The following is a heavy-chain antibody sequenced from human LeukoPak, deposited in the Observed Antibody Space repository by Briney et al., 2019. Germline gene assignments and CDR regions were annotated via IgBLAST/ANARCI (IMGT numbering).Heavy chain of an antibody. D-gene: IGHD3-3*01. CDR2: INSDGSST. V-gene: IGHV3-74*01. CDR3: ARAVRAHPPADF. Sequence: GGSLRLSCAASGFSFSRYWMHWVRQAPGKGLVWVSRINSDGSSTTYADSVKGRSSISRDNAKNTLYLHLNSLRAEDTGVYYCARAVRAHPPADFWGQGTLVTVSS. J-gene: IGHJ4*02. CDR1: GFSFSRYW.